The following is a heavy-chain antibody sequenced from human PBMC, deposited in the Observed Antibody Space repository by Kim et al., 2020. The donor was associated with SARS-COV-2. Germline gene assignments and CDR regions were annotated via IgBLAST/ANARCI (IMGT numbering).Heavy chain of an antibody. CDR2: T. V-gene: IGHV4-59*08. J-gene: IGHJ4*02. Sequence: TNYNPSLTSRVTISVDTSKTQFSMKLSSVTAAESAVYDCAGPYSRSFYYWGQGTLVTVSS. D-gene: IGHD6-6*01. CDR3: AGPYSRSFYY.